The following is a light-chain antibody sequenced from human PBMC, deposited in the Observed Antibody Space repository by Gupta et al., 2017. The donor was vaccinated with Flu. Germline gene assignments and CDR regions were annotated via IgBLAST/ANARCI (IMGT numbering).Light chain of an antibody. V-gene: IGKV1-5*03. J-gene: IGKJ1*01. CDR2: KAS. Sequence: GDRVTITCRASQTIDSWLAWYQKKPDRAPKSLIYKASSLETGVPSRFSGSGSGTEFSLTISSLQPDDFATYYCQQYRSSPWTFGQGTKVEIK. CDR3: QQYRSSPWT. CDR1: QTIDSW.